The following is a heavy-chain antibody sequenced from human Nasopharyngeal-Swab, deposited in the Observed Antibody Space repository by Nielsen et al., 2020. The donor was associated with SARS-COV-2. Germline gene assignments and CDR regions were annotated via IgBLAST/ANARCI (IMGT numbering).Heavy chain of an antibody. Sequence: GESLKISCAASGFTFSSYAMSWVRQAPGKGLEWVSAISGSGGSTYYADSVKGRFTISRDNSKNTLYLQMNSLRAEDTAVYLYARDKGRCSSTSCYVDNWGQGTLVTVSS. D-gene: IGHD2-2*01. CDR1: GFTFSSYA. CDR3: ARDKGRCSSTSCYVDN. J-gene: IGHJ4*02. CDR2: ISGSGGST. V-gene: IGHV3-23*01.